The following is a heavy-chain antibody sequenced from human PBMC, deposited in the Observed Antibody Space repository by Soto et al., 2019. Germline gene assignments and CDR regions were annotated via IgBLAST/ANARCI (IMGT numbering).Heavy chain of an antibody. D-gene: IGHD2-8*02. J-gene: IGHJ5*02. V-gene: IGHV3-7*01. Sequence: GGSLRLSCLGSGFTFGDHWMSWVRRAPGKGLEWVANIKQDGSEQYYGAAVGGRFIISRDNTKNSIFLQMNSLRAEDSAVYYCTRTLVRSFDPWGQGTLVTVSS. CDR1: GFTFGDHW. CDR3: TRTLVRSFDP. CDR2: IKQDGSEQ.